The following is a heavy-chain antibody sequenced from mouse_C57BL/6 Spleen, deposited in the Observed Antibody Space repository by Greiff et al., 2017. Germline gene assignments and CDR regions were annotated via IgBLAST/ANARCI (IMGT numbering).Heavy chain of an antibody. D-gene: IGHD1-1*01. CDR3: TKCDYYGSLDY. CDR2: IDPETGGT. J-gene: IGHJ2*01. Sequence: QVQLQQSGAELVRPGASVTLSCKASGYTFTDYEMHWVKQTPVHGLEWIGAIDPETGGTAYNQKFKGKAILTADKSSSTAYMELRSLTSEDSAVYYCTKCDYYGSLDYWGQGTTLTVSS. CDR1: GYTFTDYE. V-gene: IGHV1-15*01.